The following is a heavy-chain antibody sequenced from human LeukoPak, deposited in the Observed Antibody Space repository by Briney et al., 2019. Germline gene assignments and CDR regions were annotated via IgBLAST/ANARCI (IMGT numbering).Heavy chain of an antibody. Sequence: SETLSLTCTVWGRSISSYYGIWMREPAGKARECMVRIYTCGSTNYKPSLKSRVTTSVEPSKNQFSLKLSSVTAADTAVYCCARVAVTTDLYYYYYYYMDVWGKGTTVTVSS. CDR1: GRSISSYY. CDR3: ARVAVTTDLYYYYYYYMDV. V-gene: IGHV4-4*07. CDR2: IYTCGST. D-gene: IGHD4-11*01. J-gene: IGHJ6*03.